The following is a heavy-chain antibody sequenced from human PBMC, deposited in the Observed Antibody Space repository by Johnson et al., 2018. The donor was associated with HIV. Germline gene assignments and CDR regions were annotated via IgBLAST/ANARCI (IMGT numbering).Heavy chain of an antibody. CDR3: ARGVGGRTADASDI. D-gene: IGHD3-16*01. Sequence: VQLVESGGGLVQPGGSLRLSCAASGFTFSSYWMSWVRQAPGKGLEWVANIKQDGSEKYYVDSVKGRFTISRDNAKNSLYLQMNSLRAEDTAVYYCARGVGGRTADASDIWGQGTMVTVSS. CDR1: GFTFSSYW. J-gene: IGHJ3*02. V-gene: IGHV3-7*05. CDR2: IKQDGSEK.